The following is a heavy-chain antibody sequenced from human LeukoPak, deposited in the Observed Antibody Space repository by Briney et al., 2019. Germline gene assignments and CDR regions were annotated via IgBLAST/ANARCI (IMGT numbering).Heavy chain of an antibody. CDR1: GFTFSSSW. CDR2: IKHDGTEK. J-gene: IGHJ4*02. CDR3: VRSAKTFDY. V-gene: IGHV3-7*01. Sequence: GGSLRLSCAASGFTFSSSWMSWVRQAPGKGLEWVANIKHDGTEKYCVDSVKGRFTVSRDNAKNSLYLQMNSLRAEDTAVYYCVRSAKTFDYWGQGTLVTVSS.